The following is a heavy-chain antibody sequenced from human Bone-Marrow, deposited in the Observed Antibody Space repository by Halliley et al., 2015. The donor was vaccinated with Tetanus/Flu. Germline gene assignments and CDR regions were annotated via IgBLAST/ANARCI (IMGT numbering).Heavy chain of an antibody. D-gene: IGHD2-15*01. CDR2: ITWNSGSS. Sequence: SLRLSCDASGFTFSDYAMHWMRQSPGKGLEWVSGITWNSGSSGYAASVKGRFFITRDNTKKSLFLQMNNLRFEDTAIYHCVKDSRYCRGNSCDTPLKGNLFAMDDWGQGXXVTVS. CDR3: VKDSRYCRGNSCDTPLKGNLFAMDD. V-gene: IGHV3-9*01. CDR1: GFTFSDYA. J-gene: IGHJ6*02.